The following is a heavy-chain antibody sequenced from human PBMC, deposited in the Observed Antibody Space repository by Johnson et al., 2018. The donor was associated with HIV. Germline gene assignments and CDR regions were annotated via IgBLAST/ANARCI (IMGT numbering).Heavy chain of an antibody. CDR2: ISYDGSNK. J-gene: IGHJ3*02. CDR3: AARIAVADDDAFDI. V-gene: IGHV3-30-3*01. D-gene: IGHD6-19*01. Sequence: QVQLVESGGGVVQPGRSLRLSCAASGFTFSSYAMHWVRQAPGKGLEWVAVISYDGSNKYYADSVKGRFTISRDNSKNTLYLQMNSLRAEDTAVYYCAARIAVADDDAFDIWGQGTVVTVSS. CDR1: GFTFSSYA.